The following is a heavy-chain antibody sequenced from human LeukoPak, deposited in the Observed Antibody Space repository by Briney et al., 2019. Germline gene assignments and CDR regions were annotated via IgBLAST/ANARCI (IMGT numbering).Heavy chain of an antibody. Sequence: PSETLSLTCTVSGDSVSSRSYYWGWIRQPPGKGLEWIGSIYYSGSTYYNPSLKSRVTISVDTSKNQFSLKLSSVTAADTAVYYCARTVVVIFNWFDPWGQGTLVTVSS. J-gene: IGHJ5*02. V-gene: IGHV4-39*01. CDR3: ARTVVVIFNWFDP. CDR1: GDSVSSRSYY. CDR2: IYYSGST. D-gene: IGHD3-22*01.